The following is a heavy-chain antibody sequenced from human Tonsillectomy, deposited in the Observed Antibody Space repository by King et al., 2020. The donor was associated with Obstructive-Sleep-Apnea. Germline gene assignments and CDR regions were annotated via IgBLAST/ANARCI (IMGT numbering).Heavy chain of an antibody. J-gene: IGHJ6*02. V-gene: IGHV3-23*04. CDR3: AKAIHDYWIGSNYGMDV. D-gene: IGHD3-3*01. CDR1: GFSFRSYA. CDR2: ITGSGRNT. Sequence: VQLVESGGGLVQPGGSLRLSCAASGFSFRSYAMSWVRQAPGKGLEWVSSITGSGRNTYYADSVKGRFTISRDNSMNTLFLQMNSLRVEDTALYYCAKAIHDYWIGSNYGMDVWGQGTTVTVSS.